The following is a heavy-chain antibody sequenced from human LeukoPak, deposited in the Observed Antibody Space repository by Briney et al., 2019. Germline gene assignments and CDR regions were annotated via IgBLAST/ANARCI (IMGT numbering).Heavy chain of an antibody. CDR3: ARGVRYYYDSSGYYAPFDY. J-gene: IGHJ4*02. Sequence: GGSLRLSCAASGFTVSSNCMSWVRQAPGKGLEWVSVIYSGGSTYYADSVKGRFTISRDNSKNTLYLQMNSLRAEDTAVYYCARGVRYYYDSSGYYAPFDYWGQGTLVTVSS. CDR1: GFTVSSNC. V-gene: IGHV3-66*01. D-gene: IGHD3-22*01. CDR2: IYSGGST.